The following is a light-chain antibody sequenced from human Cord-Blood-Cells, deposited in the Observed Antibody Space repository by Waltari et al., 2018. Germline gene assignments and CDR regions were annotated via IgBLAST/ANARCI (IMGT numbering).Light chain of an antibody. Sequence: QSALTQPASVSGPPGQSITLSRTRPSSHVGGYNYVSWYHQHPGKAHKLMIYEVSNRPSGVSNRFSGSKSGNTASLTISGLQAEDEADDYCRSYTSSSTVVFGGGTKLTVL. CDR2: EVS. J-gene: IGLJ2*01. V-gene: IGLV2-14*01. CDR3: RSYTSSSTVV. CDR1: SSHVGGYNY.